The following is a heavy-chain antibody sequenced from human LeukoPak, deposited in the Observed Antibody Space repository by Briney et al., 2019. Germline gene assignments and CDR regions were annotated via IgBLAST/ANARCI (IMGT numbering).Heavy chain of an antibody. CDR2: ISYDGNNK. CDR3: AKDRYGDYGPFDN. Sequence: GGSLRLSCAASGFTFSDYYMSWIRQAPGKGLEWVAVISYDGNNKYYADSVKGRFTISRDNSKNTLYLQMNSVRPDDTAVYYCAKDRYGDYGPFDNWGQGTMVTVSS. D-gene: IGHD4-17*01. V-gene: IGHV3-30*18. CDR1: GFTFSDYY. J-gene: IGHJ3*02.